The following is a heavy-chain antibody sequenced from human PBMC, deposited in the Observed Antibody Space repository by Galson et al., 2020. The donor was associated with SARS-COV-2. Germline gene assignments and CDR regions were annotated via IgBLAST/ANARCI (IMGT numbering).Heavy chain of an antibody. V-gene: IGHV3-30-3*01. J-gene: IGHJ4*02. Sequence: GGSLRLSCAASGFTFSSYAMHWVRQAPGKGLEWVAVISYDGSNKYYADSVKGRFTISRDNSKNTLYLQMNSLRAEDTAVYYCARSFSGSYYSYFDYWGQGTLVTVSS. CDR3: ARSFSGSYYSYFDY. D-gene: IGHD1-26*01. CDR1: GFTFSSYA. CDR2: ISYDGSNK.